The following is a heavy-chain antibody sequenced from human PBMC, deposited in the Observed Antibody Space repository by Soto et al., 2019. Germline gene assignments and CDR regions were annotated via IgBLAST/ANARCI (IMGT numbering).Heavy chain of an antibody. Sequence: QVQLVESGGGGVQPGRSLRLSCAASGFTFSTYAMYWFSQAPGKGLEWVAVISYDVSNKYYVDSVKGRFTISRDNSKNTLYLQMNSRRAEDTAVYYCARDRSTLYIEYWGQGTLVTVSS. V-gene: IGHV3-30-3*01. J-gene: IGHJ4*02. CDR2: ISYDVSNK. CDR1: GFTFSTYA. CDR3: ARDRSTLYIEY.